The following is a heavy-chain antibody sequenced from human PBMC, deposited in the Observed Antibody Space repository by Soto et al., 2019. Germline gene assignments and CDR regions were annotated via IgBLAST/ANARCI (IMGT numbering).Heavy chain of an antibody. J-gene: IGHJ4*02. Sequence: QVQLVESGGGVVQPGRSLRLSCAASGFSFSNYGMHWARQAPGKGLEWVAGISFDGSNKYHADSVKGRFTISRDNSKNTLYLQMNSLRTEDTAAYYCAGGWYFFDYCGQGTLVTVSS. CDR3: AGGWYFFDY. D-gene: IGHD6-19*01. CDR2: ISFDGSNK. CDR1: GFSFSNYG. V-gene: IGHV3-30*03.